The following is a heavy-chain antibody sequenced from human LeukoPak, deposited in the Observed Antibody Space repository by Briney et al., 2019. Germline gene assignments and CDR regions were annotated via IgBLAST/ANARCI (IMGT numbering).Heavy chain of an antibody. CDR2: IGGSGIYT. CDR1: GFTFNNYA. V-gene: IGHV3-23*01. D-gene: IGHD2-21*02. Sequence: PGGSLRLSCAASGFTFNNYAMGWVRQAPGKGLEWVSNIGGSGIYTYYADSVKGRFTISRDNSKNTVCLQMNSLRAEDTAVYYCAKVGSQNCGGDCHSRWFDPWGQGTLVTVSS. J-gene: IGHJ5*02. CDR3: AKVGSQNCGGDCHSRWFDP.